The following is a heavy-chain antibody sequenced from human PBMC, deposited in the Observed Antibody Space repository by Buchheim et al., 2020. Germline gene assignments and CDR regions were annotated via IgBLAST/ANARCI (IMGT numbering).Heavy chain of an antibody. Sequence: QVQLVESGGGVVQPGRSLRLSCAASGFTFSSYGMHWVRQAPGKGLEWVAVIWYDGSNKYYADSVKGRFTISRDNSKNTLYLQMNSLRAEDTAVYYCARAPTQCSGGSCYSYFDYWGQGTL. CDR2: IWYDGSNK. V-gene: IGHV3-33*01. J-gene: IGHJ4*02. D-gene: IGHD2-15*01. CDR1: GFTFSSYG. CDR3: ARAPTQCSGGSCYSYFDY.